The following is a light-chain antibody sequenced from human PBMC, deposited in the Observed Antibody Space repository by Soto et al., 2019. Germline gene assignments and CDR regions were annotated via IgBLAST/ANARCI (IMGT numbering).Light chain of an antibody. V-gene: IGKV3-11*01. CDR2: DAS. J-gene: IGKJ1*01. Sequence: EIVLTQSPATLSLSPGERATLSCRASQSVSSYLAWYQQKPGQAPRLLIYDASNRATGIPARFSGSGSGTDITLTISSLEPEDFAFYYCQQRSNWPPWTLGQGTKVEIK. CDR3: QQRSNWPPWT. CDR1: QSVSSY.